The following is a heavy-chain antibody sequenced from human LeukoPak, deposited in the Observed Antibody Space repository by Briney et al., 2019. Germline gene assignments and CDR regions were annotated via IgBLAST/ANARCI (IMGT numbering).Heavy chain of an antibody. CDR1: GFTVSSNY. Sequence: GGSLRLSCAASGFTVSSNYMSWVRQAPGKGLEWVSVIYSGGSTYYADSVKGRFTISRDNSKNTLYLQMNSLRAEDTAVYYCARVAVPYYYGSGSLPFGWFDPWGQGTLVTVSS. J-gene: IGHJ5*02. V-gene: IGHV3-53*01. D-gene: IGHD3-10*01. CDR2: IYSGGST. CDR3: ARVAVPYYYGSGSLPFGWFDP.